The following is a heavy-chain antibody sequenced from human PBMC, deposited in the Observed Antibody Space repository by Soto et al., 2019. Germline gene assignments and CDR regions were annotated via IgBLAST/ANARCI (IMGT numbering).Heavy chain of an antibody. CDR2: INHSGST. Sequence: PSETQPLTYAVYGGYFSGYYWSWLRQPPGKGLEWIGEINHSGSTNYNPSLKSRVTISVDTSKNQFSLKLSSVTAADTAVYYCARAPTISRLDYWGQGTLVTVSS. V-gene: IGHV4-34*01. CDR3: ARAPTISRLDY. D-gene: IGHD2-2*01. J-gene: IGHJ4*02. CDR1: GGYFSGYY.